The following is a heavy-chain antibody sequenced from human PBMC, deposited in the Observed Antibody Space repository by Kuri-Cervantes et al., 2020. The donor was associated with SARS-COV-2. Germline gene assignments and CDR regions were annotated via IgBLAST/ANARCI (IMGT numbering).Heavy chain of an antibody. CDR2: IIPISATA. D-gene: IGHD6-19*01. V-gene: IGHV1-69*13. Sequence: SVKVSCKASGGTFSSYAISWVRQAPGQGLEWMGGIIPISATANYAQRFQGRVTVTADESTSTAYMELSSLRSEDTAVYYCARGRLWPRLFGSGWYVLDYWGQGTLVTVSS. CDR3: ARGRLWPRLFGSGWYVLDY. CDR1: GGTFSSYA. J-gene: IGHJ4*02.